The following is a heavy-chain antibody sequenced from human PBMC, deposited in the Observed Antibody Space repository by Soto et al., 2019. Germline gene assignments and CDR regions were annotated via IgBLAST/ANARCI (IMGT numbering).Heavy chain of an antibody. Sequence: SVKVSCKASGGTFSSYAISWVRKAPGQGLEWMGGIIPIFGTANYAQKFQGRVTITADESTSTAYMELSSLRSEDTAVYYCARDAVYSNYVNYYYYGMDVWGQGTTVTVS. CDR3: ARDAVYSNYVNYYYYGMDV. D-gene: IGHD4-4*01. J-gene: IGHJ6*02. V-gene: IGHV1-69*13. CDR1: GGTFSSYA. CDR2: IIPIFGTA.